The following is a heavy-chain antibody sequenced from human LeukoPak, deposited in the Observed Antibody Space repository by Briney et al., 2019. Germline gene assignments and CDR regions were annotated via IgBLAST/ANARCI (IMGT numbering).Heavy chain of an antibody. J-gene: IGHJ4*02. CDR2: FDPEDDKT. V-gene: IGHV1-24*01. CDR1: GYTLSELS. CDR3: ASTHDYYESSGPPFDY. Sequence: GASVNVSCKVSGYTLSELSMQWVRQAPGKGLEWMGGFDPEDDKTFYAQKFRGRVTLTEDTSSDTAYMELSGLRSEDTAVYYCASTHDYYESSGPPFDYWGQGTLVTVSS. D-gene: IGHD3-22*01.